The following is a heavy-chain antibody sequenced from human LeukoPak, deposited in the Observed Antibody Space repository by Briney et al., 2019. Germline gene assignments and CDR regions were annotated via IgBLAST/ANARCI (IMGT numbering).Heavy chain of an antibody. CDR2: ISGSGRST. Sequence: GGSLRLTCAASGSTYSSYAMSWVRQAPGKGLEWVSAISGSGRSTYYADSVKGRFTISRDNSKNTLYLQMNSLRAEDTAVYYCAKVRDWYYDILTGYYPETYYFDYWGQGTLVTVSS. CDR1: GSTYSSYA. V-gene: IGHV3-23*01. CDR3: AKVRDWYYDILTGYYPETYYFDY. J-gene: IGHJ4*02. D-gene: IGHD3-9*01.